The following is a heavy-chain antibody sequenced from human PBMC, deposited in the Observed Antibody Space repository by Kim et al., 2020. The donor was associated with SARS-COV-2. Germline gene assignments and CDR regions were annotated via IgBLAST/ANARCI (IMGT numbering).Heavy chain of an antibody. CDR1: GGTFSSYA. J-gene: IGHJ3*02. D-gene: IGHD3-22*01. CDR3: ASVWGLDIKDYYDSSGYYQAFDI. CDR2: IIPIFGTA. V-gene: IGHV1-69*13. Sequence: SVKVSCKASGGTFSSYAISWVRQAPGQGLEWMGGIIPIFGTANYAQKFQGRVTITADESTSTAYMELSSLRSEDTAVYYCASVWGLDIKDYYDSSGYYQAFDIWGQGTMVTVSS.